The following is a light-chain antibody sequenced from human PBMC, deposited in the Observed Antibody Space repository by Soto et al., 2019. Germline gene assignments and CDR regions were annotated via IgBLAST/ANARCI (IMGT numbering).Light chain of an antibody. Sequence: QMTQSPSTLAASLGDRVTITCRASQSISTYLNWYQPKTGKAPNILIYDASSLLSGVPSRFSGLGSGTDFTLTISGLQPEDVAIYYCQQSYIIPITCGQGTRLEIK. CDR1: QSISTY. CDR2: DAS. V-gene: IGKV1-39*01. J-gene: IGKJ5*01. CDR3: QQSYIIPIT.